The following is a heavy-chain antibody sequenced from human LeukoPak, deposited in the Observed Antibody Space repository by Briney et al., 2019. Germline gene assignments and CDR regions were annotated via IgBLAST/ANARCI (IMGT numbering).Heavy chain of an antibody. CDR3: ARDSVRFLGNNWFDS. CDR1: GITLSNYG. D-gene: IGHD3-3*01. V-gene: IGHV3-23*01. Sequence: GGSLRLSCVVSGITLSNYGMSWVRQAPGKGLEWVSGISERGGSTNYADSVKGRFIISRDTSKNTVYLQMNNLRVEDTAVYYCARDSVRFLGNNWFDSWGQGTLVSVSS. CDR2: ISERGGST. J-gene: IGHJ5*01.